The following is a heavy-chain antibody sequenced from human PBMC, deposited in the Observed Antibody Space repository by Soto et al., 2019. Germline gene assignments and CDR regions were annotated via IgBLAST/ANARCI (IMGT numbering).Heavy chain of an antibody. CDR1: GGSISSSSYY. Sequence: SETLSLTCTVSGGSISSSSYYWGWIRQPPGKGLEWIGSIYYSGSTYYNPSLKSRVTISVDTSKNQFSLKLSSVTAADTAVYYCARGEVAATSWFDPWGQGTLVTVSS. CDR3: ARGEVAATSWFDP. D-gene: IGHD2-15*01. CDR2: IYYSGST. J-gene: IGHJ5*02. V-gene: IGHV4-39*07.